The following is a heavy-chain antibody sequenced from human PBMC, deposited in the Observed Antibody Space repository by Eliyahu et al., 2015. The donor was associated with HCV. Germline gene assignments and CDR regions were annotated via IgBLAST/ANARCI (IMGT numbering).Heavy chain of an antibody. V-gene: IGHV3-23*01. Sequence: EVHLLESGGGLVQPGGSLRLSCAASXFXFSSYAMSWVRQAPGKGXGWVSXINSNGVSTXYADSVKGRFTISRDNSKNTLSLQMNSLRAEDTAVYYCAKNYDSSGYYVVGYWGQGTLVTVSS. CDR3: AKNYDSSGYYVVGY. CDR2: INSNGVST. J-gene: IGHJ4*02. CDR1: XFXFSSYA. D-gene: IGHD3-22*01.